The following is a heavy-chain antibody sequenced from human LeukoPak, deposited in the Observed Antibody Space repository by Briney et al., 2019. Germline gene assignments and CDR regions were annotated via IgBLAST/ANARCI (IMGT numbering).Heavy chain of an antibody. J-gene: IGHJ5*02. CDR3: AREDSSSWRGFDP. CDR2: IYHSGST. CDR1: GGSISSSNW. Sequence: SETLSLTCAVSGGSISSSNWWSWVRQPPGKGLEWIGEIYHSGSTNYNPSLKSRVTISVDRSKNQFSLKLSSVTAADTAVYYCAREDSSSWRGFDPWGQGTLVTVSS. D-gene: IGHD6-13*01. V-gene: IGHV4-4*02.